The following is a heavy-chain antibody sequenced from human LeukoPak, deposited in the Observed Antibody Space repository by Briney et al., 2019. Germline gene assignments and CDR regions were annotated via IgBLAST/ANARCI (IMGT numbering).Heavy chain of an antibody. CDR3: ARVILGTALDY. V-gene: IGHV4-59*08. Sequence: SETLSLTCTVSGGSISSYYWSWIRQPPGKGLEWVGSLSHRGNTYYNPSLKSRVTISVDTSKNQFSLNLSSVTAADTAVYYCARVILGTALDYWGQGTLVTVSS. CDR2: LSHRGNT. CDR1: GGSISSYY. J-gene: IGHJ4*02. D-gene: IGHD3-16*01.